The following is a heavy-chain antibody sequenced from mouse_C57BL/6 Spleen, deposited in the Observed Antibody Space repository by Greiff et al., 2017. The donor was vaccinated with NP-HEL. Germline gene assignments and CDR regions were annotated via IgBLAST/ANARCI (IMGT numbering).Heavy chain of an antibody. D-gene: IGHD2-4*01. Sequence: VQVVESGPGLVQPSQSLSITCTVSGFSFTSYGVHWVRQSPGKGLEWLGVIWSGGSTDYNAAFISRLSISKDNSKSQVFFKMNSLQADDTAIYYCARKRRGNDYDGYYAMDYWGQGTSVTVSS. CDR2: IWSGGST. J-gene: IGHJ4*01. CDR3: ARKRRGNDYDGYYAMDY. V-gene: IGHV2-2*01. CDR1: GFSFTSYG.